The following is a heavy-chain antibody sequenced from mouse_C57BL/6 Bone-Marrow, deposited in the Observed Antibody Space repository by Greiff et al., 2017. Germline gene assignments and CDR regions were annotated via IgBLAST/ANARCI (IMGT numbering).Heavy chain of an antibody. Sequence: QVQLQQPGAELVMPGASVKLSCKASGYTFTSYWMHWVKQRPGQGLEWIGEIDPSDSYTNYNQKFKGKATLTVDKSSSTAYMQLSSLTSEDSAVDFCARESDYYSNPYAMDYWGQGTSVTVSS. V-gene: IGHV1-69*01. CDR3: ARESDYYSNPYAMDY. D-gene: IGHD2-5*01. CDR2: IDPSDSYT. CDR1: GYTFTSYW. J-gene: IGHJ4*01.